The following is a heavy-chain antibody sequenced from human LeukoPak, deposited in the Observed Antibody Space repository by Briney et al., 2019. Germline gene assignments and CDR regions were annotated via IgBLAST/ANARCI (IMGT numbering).Heavy chain of an antibody. D-gene: IGHD5-24*01. CDR3: ARSRDGYKTYYFDY. CDR1: GFTVSSNY. Sequence: PGGSLRLSCAASGFTVSSNYMSWVRQAPGKGLEWVSVIYSGGSTYYADSVKGRFTISRHNSKNTLYLQMNSLRAEDTAVYYCARSRDGYKTYYFDYWGREPWSPSPQ. J-gene: IGHJ4*02. V-gene: IGHV3-53*04. CDR2: IYSGGST.